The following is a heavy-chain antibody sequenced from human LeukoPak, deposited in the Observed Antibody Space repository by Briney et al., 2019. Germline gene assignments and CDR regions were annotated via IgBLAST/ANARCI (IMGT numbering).Heavy chain of an antibody. J-gene: IGHJ3*02. CDR2: IYHSGST. V-gene: IGHV4-39*07. D-gene: IGHD6-6*01. Sequence: PSETLSLTCTVSGGSISSSSYYWGWIRQPPGKGLEWIGSIYHSGSTYYNPSLKSRVTISVDRSKNQFSLKLSSVTAADTAVYYCARASEYDAFDIWGQGTMVTVSS. CDR1: GGSISSSSYY. CDR3: ARASEYDAFDI.